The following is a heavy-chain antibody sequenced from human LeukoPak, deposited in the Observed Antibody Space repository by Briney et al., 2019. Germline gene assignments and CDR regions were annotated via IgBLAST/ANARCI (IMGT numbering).Heavy chain of an antibody. V-gene: IGHV3-30*04. J-gene: IGHJ4*02. CDR1: GFTFSSYA. Sequence: GGSLRLSCAASGFTFSSYAMHWVRQAPGKGLEWVAVISYDGSNKYYADSVKGRFTISRDNSKNTLYLQMNSLRAEDTAVYYCARVAHYYGSGSYYSPLQYWGRGTLVTVSS. CDR3: ARVAHYYGSGSYYSPLQY. D-gene: IGHD3-10*01. CDR2: ISYDGSNK.